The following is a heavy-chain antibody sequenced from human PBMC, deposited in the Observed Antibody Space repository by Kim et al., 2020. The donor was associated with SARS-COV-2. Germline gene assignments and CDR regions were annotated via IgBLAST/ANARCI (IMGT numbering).Heavy chain of an antibody. D-gene: IGHD3-9*01. CDR3: ARDLRGDGGLVIRTYYYYGMDV. CDR1: GFTFSSYS. Sequence: GGSLRLSCAASGFTFSSYSMNWVRQAPGKGLEWVSSISSSSSYIYYADSVKGRFTISRDNAKNSLYLQMNSLRAEDTAVYYCARDLRGDGGLVIRTYYYYGMDVWGQGTTVTVSS. J-gene: IGHJ6*02. CDR2: ISSSSSYI. V-gene: IGHV3-21*04.